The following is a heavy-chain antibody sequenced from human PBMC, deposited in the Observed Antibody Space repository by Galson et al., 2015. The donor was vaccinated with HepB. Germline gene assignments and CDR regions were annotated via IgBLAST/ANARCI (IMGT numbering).Heavy chain of an antibody. CDR1: GGTFSSYA. D-gene: IGHD3-16*01. CDR3: AVRGGNTPRGLGGMDV. J-gene: IGHJ6*02. CDR2: IIPIFGTA. V-gene: IGHV1-69*13. Sequence: SVKVSCKASGGTFSSYAISWVRQVPGQGLEWMGGIIPIFGTAIYAQKFQGRVTITADESTSTAYMELSSLRSEDTAVYYCAVRGGNTPRGLGGMDVWGQGTTVTVSS.